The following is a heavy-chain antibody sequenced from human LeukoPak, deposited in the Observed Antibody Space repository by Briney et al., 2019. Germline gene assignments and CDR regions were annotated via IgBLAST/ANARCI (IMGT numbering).Heavy chain of an antibody. D-gene: IGHD3-16*01. CDR3: ARGSLGGDYLSY. Sequence: SETLSLTCTVSGGAISSYYWSWIRQPPGKGLEWMGYIYYSGSTNYNPSLKSRVTISVDTSKNQFSLKLSSVTAADTAVYYCARGSLGGDYLSYWGQGTLVTVSS. V-gene: IGHV4-59*01. CDR1: GGAISSYY. CDR2: IYYSGST. J-gene: IGHJ4*02.